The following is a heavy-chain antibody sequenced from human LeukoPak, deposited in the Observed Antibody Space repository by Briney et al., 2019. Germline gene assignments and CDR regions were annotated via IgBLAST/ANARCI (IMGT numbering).Heavy chain of an antibody. V-gene: IGHV1-18*01. Sequence: ASVKVSCKASGYSFTSYAISWVRQAPGQGLEWMGWISAYNGNTNYPQKFQGRVTMTTDTSTTTAYMELRSLRSDDTAVYYCARDLVVPAAIGAFDIWGQGIMVTVSS. CDR3: ARDLVVPAAIGAFDI. CDR1: GYSFTSYA. D-gene: IGHD2-2*01. J-gene: IGHJ3*02. CDR2: ISAYNGNT.